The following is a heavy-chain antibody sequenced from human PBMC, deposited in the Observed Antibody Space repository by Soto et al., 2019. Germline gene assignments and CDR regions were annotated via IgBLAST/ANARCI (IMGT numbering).Heavy chain of an antibody. V-gene: IGHV3-33*01. CDR2: IWYDGSNK. CDR3: ARVDYDTSGYYLPSDY. CDR1: GFIFSSYG. J-gene: IGHJ4*01. D-gene: IGHD3-22*01. Sequence: QVQLVESGGGVVQPGRSLRLSCAASGFIFSSYGMHWVRQAPGKGLEWVAVIWYDGSNKYYADSVKGRFTISRDNSKNTLFRQMNSRRAEDTAVYYCARVDYDTSGYYLPSDYWGQEPWSPSPQ.